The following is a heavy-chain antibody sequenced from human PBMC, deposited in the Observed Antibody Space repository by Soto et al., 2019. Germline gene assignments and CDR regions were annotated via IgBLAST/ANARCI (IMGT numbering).Heavy chain of an antibody. Sequence: EVQLVESGGGLVQPGRSLRLSCAASGFTFDDYAMHWVRQAPGKGLEWVSGISWNSGSIGYADSVKGRFTISRDNAKNSRYLQMNSLRAADTDLYYCAKETSGRYDCFDYWGQGTLVTVSS. CDR3: AKETSGRYDCFDY. CDR1: GFTFDDYA. J-gene: IGHJ4*02. D-gene: IGHD1-26*01. V-gene: IGHV3-9*01. CDR2: ISWNSGSI.